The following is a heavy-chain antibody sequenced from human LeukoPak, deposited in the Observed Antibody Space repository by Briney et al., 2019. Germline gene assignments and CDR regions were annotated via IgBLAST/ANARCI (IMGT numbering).Heavy chain of an antibody. CDR2: TYYRSKWYN. Sequence: SQTLSLTCAISGDSVSSNSATWNWIRQSPSRGLEWLGGTYYRSKWYNDYAMSVQSRITINPDTSKNQFSLQLNSVTPEDTAVYYCASSISNYFDYWGQGTLVTVSS. V-gene: IGHV6-1*01. CDR1: GDSVSSNSAT. CDR3: ASSISNYFDY. D-gene: IGHD3-9*01. J-gene: IGHJ4*02.